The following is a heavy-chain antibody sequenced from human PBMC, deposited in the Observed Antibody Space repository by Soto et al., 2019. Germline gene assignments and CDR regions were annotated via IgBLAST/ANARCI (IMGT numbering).Heavy chain of an antibody. J-gene: IGHJ4*02. CDR1: GFTVSDNY. Sequence: GGSLRLSCAASGFTVSDNYMTWVRQAPGKGLDWVSLIYSGGDTFYADSVKGRFTISRDNSKNTAYLQMNNLKTEDTAVYYCTMELLWFGAYWGQGTLVTVSS. D-gene: IGHD3-10*01. V-gene: IGHV3-53*03. CDR3: TMELLWFGAY. CDR2: IYSGGDT.